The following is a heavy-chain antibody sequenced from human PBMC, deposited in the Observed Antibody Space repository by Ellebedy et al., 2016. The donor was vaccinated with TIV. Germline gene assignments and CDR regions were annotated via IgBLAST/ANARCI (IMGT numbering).Heavy chain of an antibody. J-gene: IGHJ6*02. CDR3: ARAKGFGELSRGMDV. V-gene: IGHV1-2*02. CDR2: INPNSGGT. Sequence: ASVKVSCKASGYTFTGYYMHWVRQAPGQGLEWMGWINPNSGGTNYAQKFQGRVTMTRDTSISTAYMELSRLRSDDTAVYYCARAKGFGELSRGMDVWGQGTTVTVSS. D-gene: IGHD3-10*01. CDR1: GYTFTGYY.